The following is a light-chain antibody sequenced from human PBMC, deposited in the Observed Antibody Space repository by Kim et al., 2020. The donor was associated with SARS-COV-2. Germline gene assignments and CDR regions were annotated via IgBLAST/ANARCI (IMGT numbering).Light chain of an antibody. CDR2: QHN. CDR1: KLGDKY. Sequence: VPPGQTASITCSGDKLGDKYACWYQQKPGQSPVLVIYQHNKRPSGIPERFSGSNSGNTATLTISGTQAMDEADYYCQAWDSSTVVFGGGTQLTVL. J-gene: IGLJ2*01. CDR3: QAWDSSTVV. V-gene: IGLV3-1*01.